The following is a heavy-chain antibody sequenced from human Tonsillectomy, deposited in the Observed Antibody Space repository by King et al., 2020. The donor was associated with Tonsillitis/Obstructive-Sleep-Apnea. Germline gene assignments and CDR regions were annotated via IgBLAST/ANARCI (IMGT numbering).Heavy chain of an antibody. CDR1: GYTFTTYG. V-gene: IGHV1-18*01. J-gene: IGHJ4*02. D-gene: IGHD3-22*01. CDR2: ISPYNGHT. Sequence: VQLVESGAEVKKPGASVKVSCKASGYTFTTYGISWVRQAPGQGLEWMGWISPYNGHTNSAQKLQGRVTMTTDTSTSTAYMELRSLRSDDTAVYYCGRASITHYFSCSLDSSAYSTFDYWGQGTLVTVSS. CDR3: GRASITHYFSCSLDSSAYSTFDY.